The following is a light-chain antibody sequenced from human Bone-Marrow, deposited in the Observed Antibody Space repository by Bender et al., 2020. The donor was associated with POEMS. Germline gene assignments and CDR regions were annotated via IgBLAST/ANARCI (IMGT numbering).Light chain of an antibody. CDR2: SNY. CDR1: DSNFGGNN. Sequence: QSVLTQPPSASGTPGQSVIISCSGTDSNFGGNNVNWYQHLPGSAPRLVVYSNYQRPSGVPARFSGSRSATTASLTISGLQDEDEGVYYCCSSGVFGGGTKLTV. J-gene: IGLJ2*01. CDR3: CSSGV. V-gene: IGLV1-44*01.